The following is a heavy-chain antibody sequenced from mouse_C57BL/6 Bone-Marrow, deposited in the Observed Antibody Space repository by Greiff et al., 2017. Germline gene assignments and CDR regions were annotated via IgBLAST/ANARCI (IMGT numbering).Heavy chain of an antibody. J-gene: IGHJ3*01. Sequence: EVQRVESGGGLVKPGGSLKLSCAASGFTFSSYAMSWVRQTPEKRLEWVATISDGGSYTYYPDNVKGRFTISRDNAKNNLYLQMSHLKSEDTAMYYCARGRSSGYWFAYWGQGTLVTVSA. CDR1: GFTFSSYA. D-gene: IGHD3-2*02. V-gene: IGHV5-4*01. CDR2: ISDGGSYT. CDR3: ARGRSSGYWFAY.